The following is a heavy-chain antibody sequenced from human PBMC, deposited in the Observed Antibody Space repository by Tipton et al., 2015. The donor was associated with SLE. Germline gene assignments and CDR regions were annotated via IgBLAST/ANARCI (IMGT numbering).Heavy chain of an antibody. CDR3: ARGVRRVSGSYVFDY. CDR2: MNPNSGST. Sequence: QLVQSGAEVKKPGSSVKVSCKASGVTLSSFAISWVRQAPRQGLEWMGWMNPNSGSTVYAQKFQGRVTMTRNTSMSTAYMDLSSLKSEDTAVYFCARGVRRVSGSYVFDYWGQGTLVTVSS. D-gene: IGHD3-10*01. V-gene: IGHV1-8*02. CDR1: GVTLSSFA. J-gene: IGHJ4*02.